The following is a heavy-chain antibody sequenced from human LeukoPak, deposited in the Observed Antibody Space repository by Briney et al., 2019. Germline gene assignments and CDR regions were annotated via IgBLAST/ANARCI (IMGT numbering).Heavy chain of an antibody. CDR1: GFTFSSYG. J-gene: IGHJ4*02. V-gene: IGHV3-30*03. CDR2: ISYDGSNK. CDR3: APTPRTTVVTPFDY. D-gene: IGHD4-23*01. Sequence: GGSLRLSCAASGFTFSSYGMHWVRQAPGKGLEWVAVISYDGSNKYYADSVKGRFTISRDNSKNTLYLQMNSLRAEDTAVYYFAPTPRTTVVTPFDYRGQGTLVTVSS.